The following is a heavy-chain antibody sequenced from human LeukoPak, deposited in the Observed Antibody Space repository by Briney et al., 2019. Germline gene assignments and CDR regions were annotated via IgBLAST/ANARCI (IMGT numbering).Heavy chain of an antibody. D-gene: IGHD7-27*01. CDR3: ARALTGYNWFDP. V-gene: IGHV3-11*04. J-gene: IGHJ5*02. CDR2: ISSSSSTI. Sequence: GGSLRLSCAASGFTFSDYYMSWIRQAPGKGLEWVSYISSSSSTIYYADSVKGRFTISRDNAKNSLYLQMNSLRDEDTAVYYCARALTGYNWFDPWGQGTLVTVSS. CDR1: GFTFSDYY.